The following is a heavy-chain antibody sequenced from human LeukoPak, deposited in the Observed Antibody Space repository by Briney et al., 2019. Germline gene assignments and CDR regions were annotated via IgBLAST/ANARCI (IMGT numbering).Heavy chain of an antibody. Sequence: GGSLRLSCAASGFTVSSNYMSWVRQAPGKGLEWVSVIYSGGSTYYADSVKGRFTISRDNSKNTLYPQMNSLRAEDTAVYYCARVNIVATFYFDYWGQGTLVTVSS. J-gene: IGHJ4*02. CDR2: IYSGGST. CDR3: ARVNIVATFYFDY. V-gene: IGHV3-66*01. D-gene: IGHD5-12*01. CDR1: GFTVSSNY.